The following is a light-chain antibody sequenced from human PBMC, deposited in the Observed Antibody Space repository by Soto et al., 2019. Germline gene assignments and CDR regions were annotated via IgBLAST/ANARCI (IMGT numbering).Light chain of an antibody. J-gene: IGKJ5*01. CDR2: TAS. CDR1: QSISSH. Sequence: DIRMTQSPSSLSSSVGDTVTITCRASQSISSHLNWYQQKTGKAPNLLMYTASNLQSGVPSRFSGSGSGTDLTLTISSLQPEDFATYYCQKSYSTPISFGQGTRLEIK. V-gene: IGKV1-39*01. CDR3: QKSYSTPIS.